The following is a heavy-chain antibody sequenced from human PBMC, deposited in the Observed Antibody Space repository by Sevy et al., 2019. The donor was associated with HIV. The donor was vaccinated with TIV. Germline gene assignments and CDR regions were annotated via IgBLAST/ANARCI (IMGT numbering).Heavy chain of an antibody. CDR3: VREGAPYRNIRYCSGNNCFYNWFDP. Sequence: QLGGSLRLSCAASGFTFNDYALHWVRQAPGKGLEWVAIISSDGDYTYYADTVKGRFTISRDNSKNTVYLQMNRLRAEDTAFYYCVREGAPYRNIRYCSGNNCFYNWFDPWGQGTLVTVSS. J-gene: IGHJ5*02. D-gene: IGHD2-15*01. CDR2: ISSDGDYT. V-gene: IGHV3-30-3*01. CDR1: GFTFNDYA.